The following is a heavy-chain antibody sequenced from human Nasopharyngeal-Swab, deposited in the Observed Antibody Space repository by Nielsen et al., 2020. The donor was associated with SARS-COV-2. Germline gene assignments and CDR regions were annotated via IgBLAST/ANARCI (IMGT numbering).Heavy chain of an antibody. CDR3: ARDNAFDI. CDR1: GFTFSSYW. V-gene: IGHV3-7*03. Sequence: GESLKISCAASGFTFSSYWMSWVRQAPGKGLEWVANIKQDGSEKYYVDSVKGRFTISRDNAKNSLYLQMNSLRAGDTAVYYCARDNAFDIWGQGTMVTVSS. J-gene: IGHJ3*02. CDR2: IKQDGSEK.